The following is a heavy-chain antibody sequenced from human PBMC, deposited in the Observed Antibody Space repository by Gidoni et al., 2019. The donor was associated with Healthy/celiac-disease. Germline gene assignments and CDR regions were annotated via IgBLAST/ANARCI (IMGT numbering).Heavy chain of an antibody. Sequence: QVQLVQSGAEGKKPGASVKVSCKASGYTFTSYDINWVRQATGQGLEWMGWMNPNSGNTGYAQKFQGRVTMTRNTSISTAYMELSSLRSEDTAVYYCATSDCSSTSCPNYYYYMDVWGKGTTVTVSS. J-gene: IGHJ6*03. V-gene: IGHV1-8*01. CDR2: MNPNSGNT. D-gene: IGHD2-2*01. CDR3: ATSDCSSTSCPNYYYYMDV. CDR1: GYTFTSYD.